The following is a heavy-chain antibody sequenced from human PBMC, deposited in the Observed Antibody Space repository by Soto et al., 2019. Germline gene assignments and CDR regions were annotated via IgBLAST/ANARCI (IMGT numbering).Heavy chain of an antibody. J-gene: IGHJ6*02. CDR3: ARDRDRQQSGGNYYSAIDV. V-gene: IGHV1-69*12. CDR2: IIPIFPTP. Sequence: QVQLVQSGAEVKKPGSSVTVSCKASGGTFGNSAISWVRQAPGQGLEWMGGIIPIFPTPDYAQKSQGRVTITADQSTSIAYMESTMARSEHTAVYYCARDRDRQQSGGNYYSAIDVRGQGTTLSVPS. CDR1: GGTFGNSA.